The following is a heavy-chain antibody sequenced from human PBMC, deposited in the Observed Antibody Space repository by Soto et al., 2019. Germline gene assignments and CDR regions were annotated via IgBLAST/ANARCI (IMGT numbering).Heavy chain of an antibody. V-gene: IGHV1-69*13. D-gene: IGHD3-22*01. CDR1: GGTFSSYA. CDR3: ARAWAGYYDSSGYYWSFDY. CDR2: IIPIFGTT. J-gene: IGHJ4*02. Sequence: SSVNVSCKASGGTFSSYAISWVRQAPGQGLEWMGGIIPIFGTTNYAQKFQGRVTITADESTSTAYMELSSLRSEDTAVYYCARAWAGYYDSSGYYWSFDYWGQGTLVTVSS.